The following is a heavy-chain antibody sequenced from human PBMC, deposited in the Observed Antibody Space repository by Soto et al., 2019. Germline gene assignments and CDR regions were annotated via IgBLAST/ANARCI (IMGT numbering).Heavy chain of an antibody. J-gene: IGHJ6*02. CDR2: IKYSGTT. CDR3: ARVRGPYGMDV. Sequence: SETLSLTCAVYGGSFSGYYWSWIRQPPGKGLEWIASIKYSGTTFYNPSLKSRVTLSVDTSKNQFSLKLSSVTAADTAVYYCARVRGPYGMDVWGQGTTVTVSS. V-gene: IGHV4-34*01. CDR1: GGSFSGYY.